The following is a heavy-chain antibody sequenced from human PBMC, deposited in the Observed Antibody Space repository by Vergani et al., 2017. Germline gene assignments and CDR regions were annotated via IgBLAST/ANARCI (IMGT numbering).Heavy chain of an antibody. J-gene: IGHJ5*02. V-gene: IGHV3-23*01. Sequence: EVQLLESGGNLVQPGGSLRLSCAASGFTFSSYAMSWVRQAPGKGLEWVSGISGSGGSTYYADSVKGRFTISRDNSKNTLFLQMSSLRAEDTAVYYCAEGFLFSPFDPWGQGALVTVSS. CDR1: GFTFSSYA. CDR2: ISGSGGST. CDR3: AEGFLFSPFDP. D-gene: IGHD2/OR15-2a*01.